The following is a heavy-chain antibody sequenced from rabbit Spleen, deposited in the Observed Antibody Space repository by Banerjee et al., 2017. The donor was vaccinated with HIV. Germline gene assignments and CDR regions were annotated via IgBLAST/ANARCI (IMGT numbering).Heavy chain of an antibody. CDR1: GVSFNDKDV. CDR2: INMVTGKS. CDR3: ARGNIYSVATSSAL. J-gene: IGHJ6*01. D-gene: IGHD6-1*01. V-gene: IGHV1S45*01. Sequence: QEQLEESGGDLVKPEGSQTLTCRASGVSFNDKDVMCWVRQAPGKGLGWITCINMVTGKSVYASWAEGRFTISKTSSNTVTLQMTSLTAADTAPYSCARGNIYSVATSSALWGPGTLVTVS.